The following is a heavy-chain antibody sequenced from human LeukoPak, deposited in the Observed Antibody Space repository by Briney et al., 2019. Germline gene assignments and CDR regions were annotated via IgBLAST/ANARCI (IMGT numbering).Heavy chain of an antibody. Sequence: RPSQTLSLTCTVSGGSISSGDYYWSWIRQPPGKGLEWIGYIYYSGSTYYNPSLKSRVTISVDTSKNQFSLKLSSVTAADTAVYYCASETSSGWSQSVHYWGQGTLVTVSS. D-gene: IGHD6-19*01. CDR1: GGSISSGDYY. CDR3: ASETSSGWSQSVHY. CDR2: IYYSGST. J-gene: IGHJ4*02. V-gene: IGHV4-30-4*08.